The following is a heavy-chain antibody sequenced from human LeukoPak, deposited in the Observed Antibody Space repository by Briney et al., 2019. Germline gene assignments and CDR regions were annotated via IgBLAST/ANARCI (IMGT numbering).Heavy chain of an antibody. V-gene: IGHV3-21*01. CDR1: GFPFSSYS. Sequence: PGGSLRLSCAASGFPFSSYSMDWVRQAPGKGLEWVPSISSSSNYIYYADSVKGRFTISRDNAKNSLYLQMNSLRAEDTAVYYCARVPADYWGQGTLVTVSS. CDR3: ARVPADY. J-gene: IGHJ4*02. CDR2: ISSSSNYI.